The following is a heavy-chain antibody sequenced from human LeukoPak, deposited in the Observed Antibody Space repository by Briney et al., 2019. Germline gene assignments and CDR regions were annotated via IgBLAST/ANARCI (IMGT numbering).Heavy chain of an antibody. CDR1: GITFSSHA. CDR2: IRGNGATT. D-gene: IGHD6-13*01. Sequence: GGSLRLSCAASGITFSSHAMTWIRQAPGKGLEWVAAIRGNGATTDYADSVKGRFTISRDNAKNSLYLQMTSLRAEDTAVYYCATSHDAAGNSWGQGTLVTVSS. J-gene: IGHJ5*02. CDR3: ATSHDAAGNS. V-gene: IGHV3-23*01.